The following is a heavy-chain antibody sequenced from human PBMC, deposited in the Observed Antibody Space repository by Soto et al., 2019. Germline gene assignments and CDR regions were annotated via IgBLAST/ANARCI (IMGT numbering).Heavy chain of an antibody. CDR3: AKGDNLGPKTGYAFDP. V-gene: IGHV6-1*01. J-gene: IGHJ5*02. CDR1: GDSVSSNTAS. D-gene: IGHD5-12*01. CDR2: TYFRSKWYN. Sequence: PSQTLSLTCAISGDSVSSNTASWNWIIQSPSRFLEWLGRTYFRSKWYNDYAVSVKSRIIINPDTSNNQFSLQLNSVTPEDTAVYFCAKGDNLGPKTGYAFDPWGQGIMVTVSS.